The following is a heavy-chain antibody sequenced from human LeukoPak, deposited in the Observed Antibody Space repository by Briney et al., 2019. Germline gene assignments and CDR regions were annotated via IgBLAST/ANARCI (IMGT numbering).Heavy chain of an antibody. Sequence: SETLSLTCTVSGGSISSGGYYWSWIRQPPGKGLEWIGYIYHSGSTYYNPSLKSRVTISVDRSKNQFSLKLSSVTAADTAVYYCARGSGGYQRYFQHWGQGTLVTVSS. CDR2: IYHSGST. D-gene: IGHD3-22*01. J-gene: IGHJ1*01. V-gene: IGHV4-30-2*01. CDR3: ARGSGGYQRYFQH. CDR1: GGSISSGGYY.